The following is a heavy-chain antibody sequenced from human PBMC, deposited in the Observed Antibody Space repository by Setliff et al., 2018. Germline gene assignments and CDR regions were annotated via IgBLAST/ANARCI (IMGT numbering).Heavy chain of an antibody. CDR1: GGSFNSYY. D-gene: IGHD3-9*01. CDR2: IKHGGSP. V-gene: IGHV4-34*01. Sequence: SETLSLTCGVFGGSFNSYYWSWIRQPPGKGLEWIGEIKHGGSPNHNPSLKSRVTISVDTSKNQFSLKPSSVTAADTAVYYCARGHYDILTGDDYWGQGTLVTVSS. J-gene: IGHJ4*02. CDR3: ARGHYDILTGDDY.